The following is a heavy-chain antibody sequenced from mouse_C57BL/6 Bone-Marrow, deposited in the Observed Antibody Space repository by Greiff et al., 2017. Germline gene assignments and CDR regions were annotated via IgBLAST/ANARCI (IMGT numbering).Heavy chain of an antibody. CDR1: GFNIKDDY. J-gene: IGHJ1*03. CDR2: IDPANGDT. CDR3: ATWGGYSCGSFCV. Sequence: VQLQQSGAELVRPGASVKLSCTASGFNIKDDYMQWVKQRPEQGLEWIGWIDPANGDTKYDSKFKGKATITADTSSNTAYLQLSSLTSEDTAVYYCATWGGYSCGSFCVWGTGTTVTVSS. D-gene: IGHD1-1*02. V-gene: IGHV14-4*01.